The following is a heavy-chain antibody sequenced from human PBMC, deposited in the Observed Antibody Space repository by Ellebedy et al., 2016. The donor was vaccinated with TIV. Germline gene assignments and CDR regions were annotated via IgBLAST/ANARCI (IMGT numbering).Heavy chain of an antibody. CDR1: GYTFTSYG. J-gene: IGHJ4*02. CDR3: AKSGLVGELLYLDY. V-gene: IGHV1-18*01. Sequence: AASVKVSCKASGYTFTSYGISWVRQAPGQGLEWMGWISAYNGNTNYAQKLQGRVTMTTDTSTSTAYMELRSLRSDDTAVFYCAKSGLVGELLYLDYWGQGILVTVSS. CDR2: ISAYNGNT. D-gene: IGHD3-10*01.